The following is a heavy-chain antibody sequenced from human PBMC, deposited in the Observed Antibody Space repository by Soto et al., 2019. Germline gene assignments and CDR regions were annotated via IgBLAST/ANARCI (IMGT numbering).Heavy chain of an antibody. Sequence: QVQLQESGPGLVKPSETLSLTCTVSGGPIGSYYWSWLRQSPGKGLEWIGCVYYSDSTNYNPSLKSRVTISLDKSKNQVSLRLNSVTAADTAVYYCARTEASSWSFFYYGMDVWGQGTTVAVSS. CDR1: GGPIGSYY. J-gene: IGHJ6*02. D-gene: IGHD6-13*01. CDR3: ARTEASSWSFFYYGMDV. V-gene: IGHV4-59*01. CDR2: VYYSDST.